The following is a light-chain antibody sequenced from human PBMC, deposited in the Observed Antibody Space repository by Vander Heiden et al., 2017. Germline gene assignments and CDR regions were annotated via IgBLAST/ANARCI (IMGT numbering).Light chain of an antibody. V-gene: IGLV1-51*02. CDR2: END. CDR1: SSNIGADK. Sequence: QPVFTQPPSVYGAPGQQVTNSCTGSSSNIGADKVSWYQQIPGTAPKLIIYENDKRRTGMPDRFSGSKSGTSATLDITGLQTGDEADYYCGAWDSSLNNWLFGGGTKLTVL. CDR3: GAWDSSLNNWL. J-gene: IGLJ3*02.